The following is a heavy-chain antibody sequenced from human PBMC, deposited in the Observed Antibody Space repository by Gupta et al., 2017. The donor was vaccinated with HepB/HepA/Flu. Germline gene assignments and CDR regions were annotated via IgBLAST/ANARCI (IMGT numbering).Heavy chain of an antibody. J-gene: IGHJ2*01. CDR1: GGSISSGGYY. D-gene: IGHD2-15*01. Sequence: QVQLQESGPGLVKPSQTLSLTCTVSGGSISSGGYYWSWIRQHPGKGLEWIGYIYYSGRTHYNQALKGQVTIPGETSKTQCPQKRSLGIAEERPVYYWARGGGAAPGLAYFDLGGRGTMVTVSS. CDR2: IYYSGRT. CDR3: ARGGGAAPGLAYFDL. V-gene: IGHV4-31*01.